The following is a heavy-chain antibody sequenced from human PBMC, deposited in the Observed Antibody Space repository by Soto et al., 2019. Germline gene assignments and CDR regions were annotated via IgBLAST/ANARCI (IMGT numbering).Heavy chain of an antibody. Sequence: ESGGGVVQPGRSLRLSCAASGFTFSSYAMHWVRQAPGKGLEWVAVISYDGSNKYYADSVKGRFTISRDNSKNTLYLQMNSLRAEDTAVYYCARARELAYYYYYGMDVWGQGTTVTVSS. CDR1: GFTFSSYA. CDR3: ARARELAYYYYYGMDV. V-gene: IGHV3-30-3*01. CDR2: ISYDGSNK. D-gene: IGHD1-26*01. J-gene: IGHJ6*02.